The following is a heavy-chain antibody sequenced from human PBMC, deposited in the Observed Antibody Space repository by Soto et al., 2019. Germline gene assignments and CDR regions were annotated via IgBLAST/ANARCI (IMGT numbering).Heavy chain of an antibody. J-gene: IGHJ4*01. V-gene: IGHV4-34*01. CDR3: ARVCLVVTTTGVAITYFEF. CDR1: VGNVSGYW. Sequence: YVGNVSGYWCTPTRQTPGGGLEWIGEITHGGSTTYSPSLKSRVTMSLDTFKNQFSLNMTSVSAADTAVYYCARVCLVVTTTGVAITYFEFLVHGTLDTVSP. CDR2: ITHGGST. D-gene: IGHD3-3*01.